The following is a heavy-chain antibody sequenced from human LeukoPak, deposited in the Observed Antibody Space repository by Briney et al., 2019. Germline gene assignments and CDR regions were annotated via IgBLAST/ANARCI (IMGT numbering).Heavy chain of an antibody. V-gene: IGHV4-59*06. Sequence: KPSETLSLTCTVSGGSISSYYWSWIRQHPGKGLEWIGYIYYSGSTYYNPSLKSRVTISVDTSKNQFSLKLSSVTAADTAVYYCARARDDYYDSSGSFDYWGQGTLVTVSS. J-gene: IGHJ4*02. CDR2: IYYSGST. CDR3: ARARDDYYDSSGSFDY. CDR1: GGSISSYY. D-gene: IGHD3-22*01.